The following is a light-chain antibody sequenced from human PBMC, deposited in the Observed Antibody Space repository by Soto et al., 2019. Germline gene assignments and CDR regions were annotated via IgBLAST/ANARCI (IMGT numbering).Light chain of an antibody. V-gene: IGLV1-44*01. CDR1: SSTFGSNT. J-gene: IGLJ1*01. CDR3: AAWDDRLNGAL. CDR2: SDT. Sequence: QSVLTQPPSASGTPGQRVTMSCSGGSSTFGSNTVSWYQHLPGTVPHLLIYSDTQRASGVADRFSGSKSGTSASLAIIGLQSDDEADYYCAAWDDRLNGALFGTGTKVTVL.